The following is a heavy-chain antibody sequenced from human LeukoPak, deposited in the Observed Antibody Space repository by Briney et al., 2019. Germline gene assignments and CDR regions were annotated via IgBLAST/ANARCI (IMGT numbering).Heavy chain of an antibody. CDR1: GFTFSDAW. Sequence: GGSLRLSSAASGFTFSDAWMSWVRQAPGKGLEGVGRIKSKADGGTRDYAAPVKDRFTISRDDSKNTVYLQINNLKTEDTAVYFCTTVGGNCGGDCYSSNPDSWGQGILVTVSS. V-gene: IGHV3-15*01. J-gene: IGHJ5*01. D-gene: IGHD2-21*02. CDR2: IKSKADGGTR. CDR3: TTVGGNCGGDCYSSNPDS.